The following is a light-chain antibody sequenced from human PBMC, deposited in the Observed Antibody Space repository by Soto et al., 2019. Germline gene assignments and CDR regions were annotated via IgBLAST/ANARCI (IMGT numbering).Light chain of an antibody. CDR1: SSDVGGYNY. V-gene: IGLV2-14*01. J-gene: IGLJ2*01. CDR3: TSYTSSNTLV. Sequence: QSVLTQPASVSGSPGQSITISCTGTSSDVGGYNYVSWYQQHPGKAPKLMIYDVSDRPSGVSNRFSGSKSGNTASLTISGLQAGDEADYYCTSYTSSNTLVFGGGTKLTVL. CDR2: DVS.